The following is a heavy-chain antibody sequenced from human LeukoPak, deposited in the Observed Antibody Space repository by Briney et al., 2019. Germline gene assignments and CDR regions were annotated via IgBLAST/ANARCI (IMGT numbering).Heavy chain of an antibody. CDR3: ARDRDAPDY. D-gene: IGHD2-21*02. CDR1: GFTFSSYW. J-gene: IGHJ4*02. CDR2: INNDGSGT. V-gene: IGHV3-74*01. Sequence: GGSLRLSCAASGFTFSSYWMHWVRQAPGKGPVWVSRINNDGSGTTYADSVKGRFTISRDNARNSLYLQMNSLRAEDPAVYYCARDRDAPDYWGQGTLVTISS.